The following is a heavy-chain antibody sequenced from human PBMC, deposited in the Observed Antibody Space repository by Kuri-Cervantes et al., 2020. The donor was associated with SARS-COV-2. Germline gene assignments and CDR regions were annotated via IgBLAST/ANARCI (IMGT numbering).Heavy chain of an antibody. D-gene: IGHD3-3*01. J-gene: IGHJ4*02. CDR2: ISYDGSNK. V-gene: IGHV3-30-3*01. CDR3: ARETFWSGYYFYGNIDH. CDR1: GFTFSSYA. Sequence: LSLTCAASGFTFSSYAMHWVRQAPGKGLEWVAVISYDGSNKYYADSVKGRFTISRDNSKNTVYLQMNSLRTEDTALYYCARETFWSGYYFYGNIDHWGQGTLVTVSS.